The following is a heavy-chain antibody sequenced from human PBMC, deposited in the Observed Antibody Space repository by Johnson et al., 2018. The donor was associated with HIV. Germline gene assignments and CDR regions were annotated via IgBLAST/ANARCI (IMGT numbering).Heavy chain of an antibody. D-gene: IGHD3-22*01. Sequence: QMLLVESGGGVVRPGGSLRLSCAASGFTFSSYGMHWVRQAPGKGLEWVAVIWYDGSNKYYADSVKGRFTISRDNAKHTLYLQMNSLRAEDTAVYYCARGVSGSGYYFYLGDAFDIWGQGTMVIVSS. CDR3: ARGVSGSGYYFYLGDAFDI. V-gene: IGHV3-33*01. CDR2: IWYDGSNK. J-gene: IGHJ3*02. CDR1: GFTFSSYG.